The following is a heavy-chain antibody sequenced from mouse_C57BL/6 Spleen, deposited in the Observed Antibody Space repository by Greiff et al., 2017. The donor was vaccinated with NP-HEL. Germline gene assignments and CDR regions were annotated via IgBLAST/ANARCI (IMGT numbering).Heavy chain of an antibody. CDR3: VRNYGSSYDYAMDY. D-gene: IGHD1-1*01. CDR1: GYTFTDYY. CDR2: IFPGSGST. Sequence: VQLQQSGPELVKPGASVKISCKASGYTFTDYYINWVKQRPGQGLEWIGWIFPGSGSTYYNEKFKGKATLTVDKSSSTAYMLLSSLTAEDSAVYFCVRNYGSSYDYAMDYWGQGTSVTVSS. V-gene: IGHV1-75*01. J-gene: IGHJ4*01.